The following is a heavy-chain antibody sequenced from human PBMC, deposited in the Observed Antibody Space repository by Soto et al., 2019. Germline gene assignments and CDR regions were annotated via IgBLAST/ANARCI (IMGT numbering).Heavy chain of an antibody. CDR2: IYYTGTT. J-gene: IGHJ4*02. CDR3: ARLGGYYQALDS. D-gene: IGHD3-22*01. Sequence: SEILSLTCTVSGGSISPYYWSWIRQPPGKGLEWIGYIYYTGTTNYYPSLKSRVTMSVDTSKNQFSLKLSSVTAADTAVYYCARLGGYYQALDSWGPGTLVPVSS. CDR1: GGSISPYY. V-gene: IGHV4-59*08.